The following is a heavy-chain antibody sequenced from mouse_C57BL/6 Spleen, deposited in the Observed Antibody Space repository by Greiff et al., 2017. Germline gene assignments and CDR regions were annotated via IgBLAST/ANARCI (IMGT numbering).Heavy chain of an antibody. CDR3: ARALTVLRPEGGYFAV. CDR1: GYTFTSYR. CDR2: FDPSDSYT. V-gene: IGHV1-59*01. Sequence: VQLQQSGAELVRPGTSVKLSCKASGYTFTSYRMHWVKQRPGQGLEWIGVFDPSDSYTNYNQKFKGKATLTVDTSSSTVYMQLSSLTSDDSAVYYCARALTVLRPEGGYFAVWGKGTPVTGSS. D-gene: IGHD1-2*01. J-gene: IGHJ1*03.